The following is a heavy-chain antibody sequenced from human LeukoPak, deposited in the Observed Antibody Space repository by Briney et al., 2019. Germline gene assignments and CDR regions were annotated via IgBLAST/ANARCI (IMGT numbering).Heavy chain of an antibody. V-gene: IGHV4-30-4*01. D-gene: IGHD4-11*01. CDR2: IHYSGST. CDR3: ARYHYYSNWFDP. CDR1: GGSISSGDYY. J-gene: IGHJ5*02. Sequence: SQTLSLTCTVSGGSISSGDYYWSWIRQPPGKGPEWIGYIHYSGSTYYNPSLKSRVTISVDTSKNQFSLKLSSVTAADTAVYYCARYHYYSNWFDPWGQGTLVTVSS.